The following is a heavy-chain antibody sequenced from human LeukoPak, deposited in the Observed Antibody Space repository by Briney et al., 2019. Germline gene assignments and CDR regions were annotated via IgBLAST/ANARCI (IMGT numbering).Heavy chain of an antibody. V-gene: IGHV3-7*01. CDR2: IKQDGGEK. D-gene: IGHD5-12*01. CDR1: GFPFSSYW. Sequence: GGSLRLSCAASGFPFSSYWMSWVRQAPGKGLEWVANIKQDGGEKFYVDSVKGRFTISRDNAKNSLYLQMNSLRAEDTAVYYCARDVKGYSGYDYGHDWGQGTLVTVSS. CDR3: ARDVKGYSGYDYGHD. J-gene: IGHJ4*02.